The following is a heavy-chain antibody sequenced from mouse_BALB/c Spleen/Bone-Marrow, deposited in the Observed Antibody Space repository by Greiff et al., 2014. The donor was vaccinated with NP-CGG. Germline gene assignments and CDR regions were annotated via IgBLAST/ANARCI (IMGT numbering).Heavy chain of an antibody. CDR1: GFTFSSYG. J-gene: IGHJ3*01. Sequence: VQLKESGGDLVKPGGSLKLSCAASGFTFSSYGMSWVRQTPDKRLEWVATISSGGSYTYYPDSVKGRFTISGDNAKNTLYLQMSGLKSEDTAMYYCARPYDFGAWFAYWGQGTLVTVSA. V-gene: IGHV5-6*01. CDR2: ISSGGSYT. D-gene: IGHD2-4*01. CDR3: ARPYDFGAWFAY.